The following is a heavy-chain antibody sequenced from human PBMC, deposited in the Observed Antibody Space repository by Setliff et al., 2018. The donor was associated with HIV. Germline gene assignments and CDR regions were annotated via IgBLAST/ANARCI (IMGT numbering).Heavy chain of an antibody. V-gene: IGHV3-7*03. J-gene: IGHJ6*03. Sequence: GGSLRLSCAASGFTFSDSYMSWIRQAPGKGLEWVANVKQDASEKYYVDSVKGRFTVARDNANSSLYLQMNSLRPEDPALYYCVREGSVSGKYYYYMNLWGKGTTVTVSS. CDR3: VREGSVSGKYYYYMNL. CDR2: VKQDASEK. CDR1: GFTFSDSY. D-gene: IGHD6-19*01.